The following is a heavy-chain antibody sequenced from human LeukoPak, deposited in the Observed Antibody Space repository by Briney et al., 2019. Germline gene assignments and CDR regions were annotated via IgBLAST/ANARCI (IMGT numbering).Heavy chain of an antibody. CDR2: ISGSGGST. Sequence: GGSLRLSCAASGFNFSSYAMSWVRQAPGKGLEWVSAISGSGGSTYYADSVKGRFTISRDNSKNTLYLQMNSLRAEDTAVYYCAKTQRRIYYFDYWGQGTLVTVSS. CDR3: AKTQRRIYYFDY. J-gene: IGHJ4*02. CDR1: GFNFSSYA. V-gene: IGHV3-23*01.